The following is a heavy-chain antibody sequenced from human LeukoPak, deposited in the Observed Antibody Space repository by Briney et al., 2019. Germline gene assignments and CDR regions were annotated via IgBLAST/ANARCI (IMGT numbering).Heavy chain of an antibody. CDR1: GFTVRSNY. J-gene: IGHJ4*02. Sequence: QPGGSLRLSCAASGFTVRSNYMFWVRQAPGKGLEWVSLIYSGDSTYYADSVKGRFTISRDTSKNTVYLQMNSLRAEDTAVYYCARLVVPAAYFDYWGQGTLVTVSS. V-gene: IGHV3-66*02. CDR2: IYSGDST. CDR3: ARLVVPAAYFDY. D-gene: IGHD2-2*01.